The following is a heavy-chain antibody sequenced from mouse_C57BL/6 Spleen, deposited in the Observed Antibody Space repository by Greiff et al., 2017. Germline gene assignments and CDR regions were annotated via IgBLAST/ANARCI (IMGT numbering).Heavy chain of an antibody. Sequence: EVQLQQSGPELVKPGASVKISCKASGYSFTGYYMNWVKQSPEKSLEWIGEINPSTGGTTYNQKFKAKATLTVDKSSSTAYMQLKSLTSEDSAVYYCARRALYYSNPYYFDYWGQGTTLTVSS. J-gene: IGHJ2*01. CDR2: INPSTGGT. V-gene: IGHV1-42*01. CDR1: GYSFTGYY. D-gene: IGHD2-5*01. CDR3: ARRALYYSNPYYFDY.